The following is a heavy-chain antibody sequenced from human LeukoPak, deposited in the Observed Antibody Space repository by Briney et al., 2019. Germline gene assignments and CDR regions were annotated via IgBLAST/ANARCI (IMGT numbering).Heavy chain of an antibody. J-gene: IGHJ6*03. D-gene: IGHD3-10*01. CDR3: AKAYGSGNYYSYMDV. CDR2: ISWNSGSI. CDR1: GFTFDDYG. V-gene: IGHV3-9*01. Sequence: GGSLRLSCAASGFTFDDYGMSWLRQAPGKGLEWVSGISWNSGSIDYADSVKGRFTISRDNAKNSLYLQMNSLRAEDTALYYCAKAYGSGNYYSYMDVWGKGTTVTISS.